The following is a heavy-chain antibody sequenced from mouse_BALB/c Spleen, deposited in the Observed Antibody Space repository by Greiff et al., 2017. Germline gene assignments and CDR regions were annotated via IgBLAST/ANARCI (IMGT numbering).Heavy chain of an antibody. D-gene: IGHD2-2*01. CDR1: GFTFSSYT. CDR3: TRDVRNGYDLDY. J-gene: IGHJ2*01. V-gene: IGHV5-6-4*01. CDR2: ISSGGSYT. Sequence: EVQVVESGGGLVKPGGSLKLSCAASGFTFSSYTMSWVRQTPEKRLEWVATISSGGSYTYYPDSVKGRFTISRDNAKNTLYLQMSSLKSEDTAMYYCTRDVRNGYDLDYWGQGTTLTVSS.